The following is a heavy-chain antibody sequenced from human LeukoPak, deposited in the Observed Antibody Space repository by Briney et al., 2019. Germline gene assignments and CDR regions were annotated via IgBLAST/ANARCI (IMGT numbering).Heavy chain of an antibody. CDR1: GFTFSIYD. J-gene: IGHJ6*02. Sequence: PGGSLRLSCAASGFTFSIYDMHWVRQARGKGLEWVSRINNDGSSTAYADSVKGRFTISRDNAKNTLFLQMNSLRAEDTAVYYCARGRYYGMDVWGQGTTVTVSS. CDR3: ARGRYYGMDV. CDR2: INNDGSST. V-gene: IGHV3-74*01.